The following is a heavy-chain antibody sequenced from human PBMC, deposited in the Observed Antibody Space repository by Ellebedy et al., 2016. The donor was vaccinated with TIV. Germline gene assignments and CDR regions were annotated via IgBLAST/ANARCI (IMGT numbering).Heavy chain of an antibody. CDR3: GRDPTTDFYGAAPDV. CDR2: MHYSGST. J-gene: IGHJ6*02. Sequence: SETLSLXXTVSGGSISSGTSYWGWIRQSPGQGLEWIGSMHYSGSTYYNPSLKSRVTFSVDTSRNELSLKLSSVTAADTAVYYCGRDPTTDFYGAAPDVWGRGTTVTVSS. V-gene: IGHV4-39*07. D-gene: IGHD2/OR15-2a*01. CDR1: GGSISSGTSY.